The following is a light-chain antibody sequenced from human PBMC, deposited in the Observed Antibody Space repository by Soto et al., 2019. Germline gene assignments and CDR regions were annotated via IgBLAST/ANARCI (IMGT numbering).Light chain of an antibody. CDR1: QTISSW. Sequence: DIQMTQSPSTLSASVGDRVTITCRASQTISSWLAWYQQKPGKAPKVLIYKASTLESGVPSRFSGSGSGTDFTLTVTSLQPEDVATYYCQQYSDYATFGQGTKVEIK. CDR3: QQYSDYAT. J-gene: IGKJ1*01. CDR2: KAS. V-gene: IGKV1-5*03.